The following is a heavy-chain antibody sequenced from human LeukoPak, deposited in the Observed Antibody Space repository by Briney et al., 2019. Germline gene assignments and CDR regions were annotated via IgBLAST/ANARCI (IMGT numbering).Heavy chain of an antibody. CDR1: GFTVSSNY. Sequence: GGSLRLSCAASGFTVSSNYMSWVRQAPGKGLEWVSVIYSGGSTYYADSVKGRFTISRDNSKNTLYLQMNSLRAEDTAVYYCAKDSRYCSSDSCYSDYWGQGTLVTVSS. CDR3: AKDSRYCSSDSCYSDY. V-gene: IGHV3-53*01. D-gene: IGHD2-15*01. CDR2: IYSGGST. J-gene: IGHJ4*02.